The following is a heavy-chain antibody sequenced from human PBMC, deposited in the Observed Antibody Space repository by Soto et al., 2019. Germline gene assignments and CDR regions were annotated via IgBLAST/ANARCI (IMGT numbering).Heavy chain of an antibody. V-gene: IGHV3-73*01. CDR3: TRPREDSSTGGFDY. CDR1: GFTFSGSA. CDR2: IRSKANSYAT. J-gene: IGHJ4*02. D-gene: IGHD3-22*01. Sequence: EVQLVESGGGLVQPGGSLKLSCAASGFTFSGSAMHWVRQASGKGLEWVGRIRSKANSYATAYAASVKGRFTISRDDSRNTAYLQMNSMNTGDTAVYCCTRPREDSSTGGFDYWGQGPLVTVSS.